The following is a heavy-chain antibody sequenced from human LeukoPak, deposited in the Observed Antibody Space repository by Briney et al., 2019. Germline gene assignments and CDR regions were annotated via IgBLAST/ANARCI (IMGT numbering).Heavy chain of an antibody. J-gene: IGHJ3*02. CDR2: IYYSGST. Sequence: SETLSLTCTVSGGSISSSSYYWGWIRQPPGKGLEWIGSIYYSGSTYYNPSLKSRVTISLDTSRNQFSLKLSSVTAADTAVYYCARGFVAVAHHDAFDIWGQGTMVTVSS. CDR3: ARGFVAVAHHDAFDI. V-gene: IGHV4-39*07. D-gene: IGHD6-19*01. CDR1: GGSISSSSYY.